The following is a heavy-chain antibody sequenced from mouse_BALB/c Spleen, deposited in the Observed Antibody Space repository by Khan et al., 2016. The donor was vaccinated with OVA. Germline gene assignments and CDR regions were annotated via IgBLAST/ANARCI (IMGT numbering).Heavy chain of an antibody. CDR2: TNPTNGRT. CDR3: ARIKKIVASYFDY. V-gene: IGHV1S81*02. J-gene: IGHJ2*01. Sequence: QVQLKQSGAELVKAGASVKMSCKASGYTFTSYWMHWVQQRLGQGLEWFAETNPTNGRTYYTEKFKSKVTLTVDKSSSTAYMLLSGPTFEDSAVYYCARIKKIVASYFDYWGQGTTLTVSS. CDR1: GYTFTSYW. D-gene: IGHD1-1*01.